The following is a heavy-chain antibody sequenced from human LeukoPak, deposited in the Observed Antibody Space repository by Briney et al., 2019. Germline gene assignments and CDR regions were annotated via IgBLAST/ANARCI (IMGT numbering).Heavy chain of an antibody. CDR1: GGTFSSYA. V-gene: IGHV1-69*13. Sequence: SVKVSCRASGGTFSSYAISWVRQAPGQGLEWMGGIIPIFGTANYAQKFQGRVTITADESTSTAYTELSSLRSEDTAVYYCARGYCSSTSCPRPDAFDIWGQGTMVTVSS. J-gene: IGHJ3*02. D-gene: IGHD2-2*01. CDR2: IIPIFGTA. CDR3: ARGYCSSTSCPRPDAFDI.